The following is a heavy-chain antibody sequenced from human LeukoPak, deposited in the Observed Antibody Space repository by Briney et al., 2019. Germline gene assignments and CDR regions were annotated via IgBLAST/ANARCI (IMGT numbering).Heavy chain of an antibody. CDR2: IYYSGST. J-gene: IGHJ5*02. V-gene: IGHV4-59*01. CDR3: ATHPPGGRWFDP. Sequence: SETLSLTCTVSGGSISSYYWSWIRQPPGKGLEWIGYIYYSGSTNYNPSLKSRVTISVDTSKNQFSLKLSSVTAADTAVYYCATHPPGGRWFDPWGQGTLVTVSS. CDR1: GGSISSYY.